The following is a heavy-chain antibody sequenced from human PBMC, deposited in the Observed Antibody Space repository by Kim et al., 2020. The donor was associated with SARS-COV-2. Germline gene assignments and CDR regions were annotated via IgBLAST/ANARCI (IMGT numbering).Heavy chain of an antibody. J-gene: IGHJ3*02. CDR2: ISWNSGSI. CDR3: AKDSDDILTDGAFDI. CDR1: GFTFDDYA. V-gene: IGHV3-9*01. D-gene: IGHD3-9*01. Sequence: GGSLRLSCAASGFTFDDYAMHWVRQAPGEGLEWVSGISWNSGSIGYADSVKGRFTISRDNSKNSLYLQMNSLRAEDTALYYCAKDSDDILTDGAFDIWGQGTMVTVSS.